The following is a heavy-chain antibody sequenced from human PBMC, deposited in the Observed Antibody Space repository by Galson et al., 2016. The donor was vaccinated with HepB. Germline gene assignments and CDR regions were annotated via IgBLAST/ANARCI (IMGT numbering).Heavy chain of an antibody. D-gene: IGHD1-26*01. J-gene: IGHJ4*02. CDR2: INAGNGNT. V-gene: IGHV1-3*01. CDR3: ARGLEWEPLTFEY. CDR1: EYIFTRYV. Sequence: SVKVSCKASEYIFTRYVIHWVRQAPGQRLEWMGWINAGNGNTKYSQKFQGRVSITRDTSASTAYMELSSLRYEDTAFYYCARGLEWEPLTFEYWGQGTLVTVSS.